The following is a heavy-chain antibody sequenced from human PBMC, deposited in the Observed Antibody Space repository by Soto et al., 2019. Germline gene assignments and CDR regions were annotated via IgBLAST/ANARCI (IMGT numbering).Heavy chain of an antibody. CDR3: ARYSLNRNFYYF. D-gene: IGHD1-26*01. J-gene: IGHJ4*02. Sequence: SETLSLTCAVSGGSISSGGYSWNWIRQPPGRGLEWIGYIYHSGSTLYNPSLKSRVTISIDKSKNQFSLRLSSVSAADTAVYFFARYSLNRNFYYFCGQGSLVLGSS. CDR2: IYHSGST. CDR1: GGSISSGGYS. V-gene: IGHV4-30-2*01.